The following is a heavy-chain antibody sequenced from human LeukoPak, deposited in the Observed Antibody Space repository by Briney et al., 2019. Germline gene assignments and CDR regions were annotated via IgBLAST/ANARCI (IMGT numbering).Heavy chain of an antibody. CDR2: IYSGGST. CDR3: ARYSNSWDLDY. J-gene: IGHJ4*02. V-gene: IGHV3-53*01. CDR1: GFTVSSNY. D-gene: IGHD6-13*01. Sequence: GGSLRLSCAASGFTVSSNYMSWVRQAPGKGLEWVSVIYSGGSTYCADSVKGRFTISRDNSKNTLYLQMNSLRAEDTAVYYCARYSNSWDLDYWGQGTLVTVSS.